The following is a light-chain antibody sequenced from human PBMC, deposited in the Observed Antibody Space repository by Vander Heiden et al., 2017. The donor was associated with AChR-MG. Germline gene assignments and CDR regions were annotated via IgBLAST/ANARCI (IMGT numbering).Light chain of an antibody. CDR3: SSYTSSSTE. CDR1: SSDVGGYNY. V-gene: IGLV2-14*03. Sequence: QSALTQPASVSGSPGQSITIPCTGTSSDVGGYNYVSWYQQHPGKAPKLMIYDVSNRPSGGSNRFSGSKSGNTASLTISGLQAEDEADYYCSSYTSSSTEFGGGTKLTVL. CDR2: DVS. J-gene: IGLJ3*02.